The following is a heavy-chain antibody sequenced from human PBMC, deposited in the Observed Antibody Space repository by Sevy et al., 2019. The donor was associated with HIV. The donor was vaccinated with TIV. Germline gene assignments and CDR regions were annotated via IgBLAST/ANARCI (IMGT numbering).Heavy chain of an antibody. V-gene: IGHV5-51*01. D-gene: IGHD6-6*01. CDR3: ARTIAARRDAFDI. Sequence: GESLKISCKGSGYSFTSYWIGWVRQMPGKGLEWKGIIYPGDSDTRYSPSFQGQVTISADKSISTAYLQWSSLKASDTAMYYCARTIAARRDAFDIWGQGTMVTVSS. J-gene: IGHJ3*02. CDR2: IYPGDSDT. CDR1: GYSFTSYW.